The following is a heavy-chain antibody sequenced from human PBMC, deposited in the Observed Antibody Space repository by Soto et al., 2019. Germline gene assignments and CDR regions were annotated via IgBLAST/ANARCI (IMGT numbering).Heavy chain of an antibody. CDR1: GYTFTSYG. CDR2: ISAYNGNT. J-gene: IGHJ4*02. CDR3: ASEGHSSSWYDRLFQVEFDY. D-gene: IGHD6-13*01. Sequence: GASVKVSCKASGYTFTSYGISWVRQAPGQGLEWMGWISAYNGNTNYAQKLQGRVTMTTDTSTSTAYMELRSLRSDDTAVYYCASEGHSSSWYDRLFQVEFDYWRQGTLVTVSS. V-gene: IGHV1-18*01.